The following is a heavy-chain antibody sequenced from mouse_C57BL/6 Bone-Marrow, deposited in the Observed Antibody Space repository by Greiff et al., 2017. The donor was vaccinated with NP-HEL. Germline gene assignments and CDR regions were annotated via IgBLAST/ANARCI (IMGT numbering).Heavy chain of an antibody. J-gene: IGHJ2*01. D-gene: IGHD2-1*01. CDR3: AQSLLWRYDY. CDR2: INPNNGGT. V-gene: IGHV1-22*01. CDR1: GYTFTDYN. Sequence: EVQLQQSGPELVKPGASVKMSCKASGYTFTDYNMHWVKQSHGKSLEWIGYINPNNGGTSYNQKFKGKATLTVNKSSSTAYMELRSLTSEDSAVYYCAQSLLWRYDYWGQGTTLTVSS.